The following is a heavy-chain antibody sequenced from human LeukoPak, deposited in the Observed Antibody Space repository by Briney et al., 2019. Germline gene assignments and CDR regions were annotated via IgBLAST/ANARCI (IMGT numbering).Heavy chain of an antibody. J-gene: IGHJ4*02. CDR2: INPSGTWT. V-gene: IGHV1-46*01. D-gene: IGHD6-19*01. Sequence: EASVKVSCKASGHTSSRSYMHWVRQAPGQGLEWMGVINPSGTWTSYAQKFRGRITMTRDMSTSTDYMELRSLRSDDTAVYYCARDFRPYSSGWYHDWGQGTLVTVSS. CDR3: ARDFRPYSSGWYHD. CDR1: GHTSSRSY.